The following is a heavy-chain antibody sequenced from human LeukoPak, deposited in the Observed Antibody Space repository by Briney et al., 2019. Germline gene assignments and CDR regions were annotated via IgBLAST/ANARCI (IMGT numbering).Heavy chain of an antibody. CDR1: GGTFSTYA. Sequence: SVKVSCKASGGTFSTYAISWVRQAPGQGLEWMGRVIPMFGTADYAQKFQGRVTITADKSTSTAYMELSSLRSEDTAVYYCTRHYDSSGYPSLNHFDYWGQGTLVTVSS. V-gene: IGHV1-69*06. CDR2: VIPMFGTA. CDR3: TRHYDSSGYPSLNHFDY. D-gene: IGHD3-22*01. J-gene: IGHJ4*02.